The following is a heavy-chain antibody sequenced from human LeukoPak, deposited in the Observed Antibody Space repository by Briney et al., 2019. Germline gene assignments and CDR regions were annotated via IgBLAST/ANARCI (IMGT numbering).Heavy chain of an antibody. V-gene: IGHV4-39*07. CDR2: IYYTGTT. J-gene: IGHJ4*02. D-gene: IGHD3-10*01. Sequence: SETLSLTCAISTGSISSSGYYWGWIRQPPGKGLEWIGHIYYTGTTYYNPSLKSRVTISVDTSKNQFSLKLSSVTAADTAVYYCARETPAAYYYGSGSYNYWGQGTLVTVSS. CDR3: ARETPAAYYYGSGSYNY. CDR1: TGSISSSGYY.